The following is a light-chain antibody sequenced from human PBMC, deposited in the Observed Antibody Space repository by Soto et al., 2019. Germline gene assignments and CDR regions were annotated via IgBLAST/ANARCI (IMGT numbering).Light chain of an antibody. CDR2: SDN. J-gene: IGLJ2*01. CDR3: AVWDDSLNGVV. CDR1: SSNIGSNN. V-gene: IGLV1-44*01. Sequence: QSVLTQPPSASGTPGQRVTISCSGSSSNIGSNNVNWYQQLPRTAPKLLTYSDNQRPSGVPDRFSGSKSGTSASLAISGLQSDDEADYYCAVWDDSLNGVVFGGGTQLTVL.